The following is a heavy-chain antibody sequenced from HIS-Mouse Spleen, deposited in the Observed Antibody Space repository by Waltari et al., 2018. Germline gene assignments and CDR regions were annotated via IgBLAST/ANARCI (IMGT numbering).Heavy chain of an antibody. CDR3: ARERSGPGWFDP. J-gene: IGHJ5*02. D-gene: IGHD3-3*01. CDR1: GFSFSSYW. CDR2: IKQDGSEK. Sequence: EVQLVESGGGLVQPGGSLRLSCAASGFSFSSYWRSWVRQAPGKGLEWVANIKQDGSEKYYVDSVKGRFTISRDNAKNSLYLQMNSLRAEDTAVYYCARERSGPGWFDPWGQGTQVTVSS. V-gene: IGHV3-7*01.